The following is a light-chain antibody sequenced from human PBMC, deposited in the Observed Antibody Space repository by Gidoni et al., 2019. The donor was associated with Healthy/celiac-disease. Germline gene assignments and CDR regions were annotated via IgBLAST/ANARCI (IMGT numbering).Light chain of an antibody. CDR1: ALPKQY. Sequence: SYELTQPPSVSVSPGQTARITCSGDALPKQYAYWYQQKPGQAPVLVLDKDSERPSGIPERFSGSSSGTTVTLTISGVQAEDEADYYCQSADSSGTVVFGGGTKLTVL. CDR2: KDS. CDR3: QSADSSGTVV. V-gene: IGLV3-25*03. J-gene: IGLJ2*01.